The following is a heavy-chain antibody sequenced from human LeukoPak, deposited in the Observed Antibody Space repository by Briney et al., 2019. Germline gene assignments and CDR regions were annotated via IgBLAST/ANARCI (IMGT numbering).Heavy chain of an antibody. CDR2: IKEDGSEK. Sequence: PGGSLRLSCAASGFTFSAFWMTWVRQAPWKGLEWVASIKEDGSEKFYVDSVKGRFTISRDNAKKSLYLQMNSLTAEDAAVYYCARGRDNVYWGQGTLVTVSS. V-gene: IGHV3-7*04. J-gene: IGHJ4*02. CDR3: ARGRDNVY. D-gene: IGHD5-24*01. CDR1: GFTFSAFW.